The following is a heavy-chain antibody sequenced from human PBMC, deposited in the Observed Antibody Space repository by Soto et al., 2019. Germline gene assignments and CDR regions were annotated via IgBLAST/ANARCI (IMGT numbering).Heavy chain of an antibody. J-gene: IGHJ4*02. CDR2: ISTSGNT. V-gene: IGHV4-61*01. CDR3: ATIGIVGATSVDY. CDR1: CGSVTSSSYY. Sequence: SETLSLTCTVSCGSVTSSSYYWSWIRQPPGKGLEWIGYISTSGNTNYNPSLKSRVTISVDTSKNQFSLKLSSVTAADTAVYYCATIGIVGATSVDYWGQGILVTVSS. D-gene: IGHD1-26*01.